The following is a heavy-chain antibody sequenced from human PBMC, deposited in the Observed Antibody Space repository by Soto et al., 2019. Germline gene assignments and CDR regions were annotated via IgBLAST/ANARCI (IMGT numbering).Heavy chain of an antibody. CDR3: AKSRNWNLYDRGGYYVIVLYH. Sequence: PGGSLRLSCAASEFSFSSYAMSWVRQAPGKGLEWVSGILSSGVSTYYADSVKGRFTISRDNSKNELYLQMNSLRAEDTAVYYCAKSRNWNLYDRGGYYVIVLYHWGPGAMLAVSS. V-gene: IGHV3-23*01. J-gene: IGHJ1*01. CDR1: EFSFSSYA. CDR2: ILSSGVST. D-gene: IGHD3-22*01.